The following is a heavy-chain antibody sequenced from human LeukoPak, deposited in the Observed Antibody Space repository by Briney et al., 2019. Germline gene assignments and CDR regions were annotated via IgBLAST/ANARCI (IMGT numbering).Heavy chain of an antibody. D-gene: IGHD3-10*01. CDR3: AKAVGDDYGYRYYFDY. V-gene: IGHV1-46*01. CDR1: GYTFTSSY. CDR2: INPNDGST. J-gene: IGHJ4*02. Sequence: ASVKVSCKASGYTFTSSYVHWVRQTPGQGLEWMGLINPNDGSTSYTEEFQGRVAMTRDTSTSTIYMELSSLRSEDTAVYYCAKAVGDDYGYRYYFDYLGQGTLVTVSS.